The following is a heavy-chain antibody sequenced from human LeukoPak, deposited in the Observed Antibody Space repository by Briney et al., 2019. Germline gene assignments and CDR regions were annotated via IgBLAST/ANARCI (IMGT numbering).Heavy chain of an antibody. CDR2: IWYDGSNK. CDR3: AKDRSAYYYDSSGPKDY. CDR1: GFTFSSYG. V-gene: IGHV3-33*06. J-gene: IGHJ4*02. Sequence: GGSLRLSCAASGFTFSSYGMRWVRQAPGKGLEWVAVIWYDGSNKYYADSVKGRFTISRDNSKNTLYLQMNSLRAEDTAVYYCAKDRSAYYYDSSGPKDYWGQGTLVTVSS. D-gene: IGHD3-22*01.